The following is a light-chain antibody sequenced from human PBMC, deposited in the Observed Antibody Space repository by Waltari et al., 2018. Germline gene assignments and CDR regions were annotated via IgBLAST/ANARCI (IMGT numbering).Light chain of an antibody. V-gene: IGLV2-23*01. CDR2: EAT. J-gene: IGLJ3*02. CDR3: CSYIGSNMLV. Sequence: QSALTQPASVSGSPGQSSTISCTGTGNDIGSYNLLSWYQQHPGQAPRLIIYEATKRPAGVSSRFSGSKSGNTASLTISGLQAEDEAKYFCCSYIGSNMLVFGGGTNLTVL. CDR1: GNDIGSYNL.